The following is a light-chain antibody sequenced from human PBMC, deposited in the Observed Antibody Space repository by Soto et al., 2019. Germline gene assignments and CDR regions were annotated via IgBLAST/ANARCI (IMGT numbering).Light chain of an antibody. J-gene: IGKJ4*01. CDR2: AAS. CDR1: QGISRY. Sequence: DIHMTQSPSSLSASVLDRVTITFLASQGISRYLSWYQQKPGRAPKLLISAASTLQSGVPARFSGSGSGTDFTLSITSLQPEDFATYYCQQLNTYPVTFGGGTKVDI. CDR3: QQLNTYPVT. V-gene: IGKV1-9*01.